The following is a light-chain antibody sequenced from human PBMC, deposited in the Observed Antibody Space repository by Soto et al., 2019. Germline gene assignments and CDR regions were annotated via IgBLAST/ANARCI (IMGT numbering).Light chain of an antibody. CDR1: SSDVGSYNL. Sequence: QYALTQPASVSGSPGQSITISCTGTSSDVGSYNLVSWYQQHPGKAPKLMIYEGSKRPSGVSNRFSGSKSGNTASLTISGLQAEDEADYYCCSYAGSSTSVVFGGWTKVTVL. J-gene: IGLJ2*01. CDR3: CSYAGSSTSVV. V-gene: IGLV2-23*01. CDR2: EGS.